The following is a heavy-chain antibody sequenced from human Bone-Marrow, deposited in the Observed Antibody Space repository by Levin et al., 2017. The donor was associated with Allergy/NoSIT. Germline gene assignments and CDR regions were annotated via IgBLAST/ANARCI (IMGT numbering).Heavy chain of an antibody. V-gene: IGHV1-46*01. CDR2: LPPLFFLP. D-gene: IGHD6-6*01. J-gene: IGHJ6*02. CDR3: ARDRYSSSSHYARGYHYYGMDV. CDR1: GYTFSSNY. Sequence: SCKASGYTFSSNYIHWVRQAPGPFLSFLFLLPPLFFLPLSSPPFQGRVTMTRDTSTSTVYMELSRLRSEDTAVYYCARDRYSSSSHYARGYHYYGMDVWGQGTTVTVSS.